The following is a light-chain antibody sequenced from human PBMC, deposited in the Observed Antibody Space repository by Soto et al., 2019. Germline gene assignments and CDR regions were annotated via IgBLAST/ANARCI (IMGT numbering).Light chain of an antibody. J-gene: IGLJ1*01. CDR1: TSNIGNDY. CDR2: ENN. CDR3: GTWDSSLSVYV. Sequence: QSVLTQPPSVSAAPGQKFTISCSGSTSNIGNDYVSWYRQLPGTAPKLLIYENNKRPSEIPDRFSGSKSGTSATLGITGLQTGDEADYYCGTWDSSLSVYVFGTGTKLTVL. V-gene: IGLV1-51*01.